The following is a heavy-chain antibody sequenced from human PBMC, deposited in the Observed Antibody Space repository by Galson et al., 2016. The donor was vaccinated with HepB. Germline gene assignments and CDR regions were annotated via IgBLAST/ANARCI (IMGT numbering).Heavy chain of an antibody. Sequence: SLRLSCAASGFTFHTYGMHWVRQAPGKGMEWLAVIWYDGSNYYYADSVRGRFTISRDNSKNTLFLQMNSLSAEDTAVYYCARDPGALYNHLGSDVNQYGMDVWGQGTTVTVSS. V-gene: IGHV3-33*01. CDR2: IWYDGSNY. J-gene: IGHJ6*02. CDR1: GFTFHTYG. CDR3: ARDPGALYNHLGSDVNQYGMDV. D-gene: IGHD3-3*02.